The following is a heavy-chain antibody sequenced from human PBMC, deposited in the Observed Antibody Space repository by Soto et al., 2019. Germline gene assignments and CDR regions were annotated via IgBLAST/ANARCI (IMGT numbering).Heavy chain of an antibody. V-gene: IGHV4-59*01. Sequence: ETLSLTCTISGGSISGFYWGWIRQPPGKGLEWIGNIYYSGSANYDPSLRSRVTISLNTSKNQFSLNLNSVTAADTAIYYCARWTYCGGDCYWFDYWGQGTLVTVSS. J-gene: IGHJ4*02. CDR1: GGSISGFY. CDR3: ARWTYCGGDCYWFDY. CDR2: IYYSGSA. D-gene: IGHD2-21*02.